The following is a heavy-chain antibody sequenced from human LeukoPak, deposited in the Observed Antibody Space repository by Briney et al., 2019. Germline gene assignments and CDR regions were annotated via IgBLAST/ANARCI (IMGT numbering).Heavy chain of an antibody. J-gene: IGHJ4*02. CDR3: AKNIGGLDY. D-gene: IGHD3-10*01. CDR1: GFNFNNYW. V-gene: IGHV3-7*01. Sequence: GGSLRLSCAASGFNFNNYWMTWVRQAPGKGLEWVANINQDGSQKYYVDSVQGRFTFSRDNAENSMFLQMNDLRAEDTGVYYCAKNIGGLDYWGQGTLVTVSS. CDR2: INQDGSQK.